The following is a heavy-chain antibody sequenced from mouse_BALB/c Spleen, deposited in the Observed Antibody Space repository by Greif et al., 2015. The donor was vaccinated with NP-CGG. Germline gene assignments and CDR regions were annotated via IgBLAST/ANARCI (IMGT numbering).Heavy chain of an antibody. CDR2: IYPGDGDT. Sequence: QVQLKESGAELARPGASVKLSCKASGYTFTSYWMQWVKQRPGQGLEWIGAIYPGDGDTRYTQKFKGKATLTADKSSSTAYMQLSSLASEDSAVYYCARSELGPHYYAMDYWGQGTSVTVSS. CDR3: ARSELGPHYYAMDY. D-gene: IGHD4-1*01. J-gene: IGHJ4*01. V-gene: IGHV1-87*01. CDR1: GYTFTSYW.